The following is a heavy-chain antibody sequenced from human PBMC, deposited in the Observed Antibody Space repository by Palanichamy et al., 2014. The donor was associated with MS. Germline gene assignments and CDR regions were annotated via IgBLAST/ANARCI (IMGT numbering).Heavy chain of an antibody. Sequence: EVQLVESGGGLVQPGGSLRLSCSASGFTFSSYAMHWVRQAPGKGLEYVSAISSNGGSTYYADSVKGRFTISRDNSKNTLYLQMSSLRAEDTAVYYCVKDLLVLRFLEWLFPEPNFDYWGQGTLVTVSS. CDR3: VKDLLVLRFLEWLFPEPNFDY. J-gene: IGHJ4*02. CDR2: ISSNGGST. V-gene: IGHV3-64D*06. CDR1: GFTFSSYA. D-gene: IGHD3-3*01.